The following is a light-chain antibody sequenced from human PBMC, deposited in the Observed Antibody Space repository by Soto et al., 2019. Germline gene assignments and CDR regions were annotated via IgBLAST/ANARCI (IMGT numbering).Light chain of an antibody. CDR2: EDN. J-gene: IGLJ7*01. CDR1: SGSIASNY. CDR3: QSYDSSNAV. Sequence: NFMLTQPHSVSESPGKTVTISCTRSSGSIASNYVQWYQQRPGSSPTTVIYEDNQRPSGVPDRFSGSIDRSSNSASLTISGLETEDEADYYCQSYDSSNAVFGGGTQLTVL. V-gene: IGLV6-57*01.